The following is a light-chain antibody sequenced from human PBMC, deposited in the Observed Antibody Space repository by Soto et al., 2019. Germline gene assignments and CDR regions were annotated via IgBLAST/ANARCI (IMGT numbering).Light chain of an antibody. CDR2: AAS. J-gene: IGKJ4*01. Sequence: DSQMIQAPASLSASVGDRVTITCRASQGISNHLAWHQQTPGKVPKLLIYAASTLQSGVPSRFSGSGSGTDFTLTISSLQPEDVATYYCQRHNSAPLTFGGGTKVDIK. CDR3: QRHNSAPLT. V-gene: IGKV1-27*01. CDR1: QGISNH.